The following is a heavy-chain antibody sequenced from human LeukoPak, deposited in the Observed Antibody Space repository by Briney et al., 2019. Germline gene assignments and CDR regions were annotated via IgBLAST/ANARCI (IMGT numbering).Heavy chain of an antibody. J-gene: IGHJ4*02. CDR1: GITLSNYG. CDR2: ISDSGGRT. Sequence: GGSLRLSCAVSGITLSNYGMSWVRQGPGKGLEWVAGISDSGGRTNYADSVKGRFTISRDNPKNTLYLQMNSLRAEDTAVYFCAKRGVVIRVILVGFHKEAYCFDSWGQGALVTVSS. D-gene: IGHD3-22*01. V-gene: IGHV3-23*01. CDR3: AKRGVVIRVILVGFHKEAYCFDS.